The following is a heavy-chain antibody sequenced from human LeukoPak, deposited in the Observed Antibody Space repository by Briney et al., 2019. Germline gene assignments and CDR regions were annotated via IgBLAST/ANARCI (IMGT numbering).Heavy chain of an antibody. Sequence: QPSETLSLTCAVYGGSFNGYYWSWIRQPPGKGLEWIGEINHSGGTNYNPSLKSRVTISVDTSKNQFSLKLSSVTAADTAVYYCARGVYYGSGNYYNVWNYWGQGTLVTVSS. D-gene: IGHD3-10*01. J-gene: IGHJ4*02. V-gene: IGHV4-34*01. CDR2: INHSGGT. CDR1: GGSFNGYY. CDR3: ARGVYYGSGNYYNVWNY.